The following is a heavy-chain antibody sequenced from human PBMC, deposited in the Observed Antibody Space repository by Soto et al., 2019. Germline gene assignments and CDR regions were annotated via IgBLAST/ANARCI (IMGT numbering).Heavy chain of an antibody. CDR2: IYYSGST. D-gene: IGHD2-15*01. J-gene: IGHJ5*02. Sequence: QLQLQESGPGLVKPSETLSLTCTVSGGSISSSSYYWGWIRQPPGKGLEWIGSIYYSGSTYYNPSLKSRVTISVDTSKNQFSLKLSSVTAADTAVYYCARITQDIVVVVAATPRWFDPWGQGTLVTVSS. CDR1: GGSISSSSYY. CDR3: ARITQDIVVVVAATPRWFDP. V-gene: IGHV4-39*01.